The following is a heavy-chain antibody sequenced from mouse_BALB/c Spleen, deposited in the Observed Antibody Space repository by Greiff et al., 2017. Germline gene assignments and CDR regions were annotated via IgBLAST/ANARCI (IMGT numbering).Heavy chain of an antibody. Sequence: QVQLKQSGPGLVAPSQSLSITCTVSGFSLTSYGVHWVRQPPGKGLEWLGVIWAGGSTNYNSALMSRLSISKDNSTSQVFLKMNSLQTDDTAMYYCARKTVGALSAMDYWGQGTSVTVSS. CDR2: IWAGGST. CDR3: ARKTVGALSAMDY. CDR1: GFSLTSYG. J-gene: IGHJ4*01. V-gene: IGHV2-9*02. D-gene: IGHD1-1*01.